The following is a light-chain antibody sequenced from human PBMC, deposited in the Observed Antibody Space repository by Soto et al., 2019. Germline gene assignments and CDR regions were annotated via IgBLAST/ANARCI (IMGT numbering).Light chain of an antibody. CDR2: GAS. Sequence: EIVLTQSPGTLSSSPGERATLSCRASQTVTSNYLAWYQQKPGQAPRLLFFGASSRPTGIPARFSGSGSGTDFTLTISSLEPEDFALYYCQQRSNWPITFGQGTRLEIK. V-gene: IGKV3D-20*02. CDR1: QTVTSNY. J-gene: IGKJ5*01. CDR3: QQRSNWPIT.